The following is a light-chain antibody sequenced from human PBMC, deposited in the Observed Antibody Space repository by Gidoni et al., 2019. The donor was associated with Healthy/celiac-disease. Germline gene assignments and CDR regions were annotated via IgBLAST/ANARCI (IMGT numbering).Light chain of an antibody. CDR1: QSVSSY. V-gene: IGKV3-11*01. J-gene: IGKJ1*01. CDR3: QQRSNWPPSWT. CDR2: DAS. Sequence: EIVLTQSPATLSLSPRQRATLSCRSSQSVSSYLAWYQQKPGQAPRLLIYDASNRATGIPARCSGSGAGTDFTLTISSLEPEDFAVYYCQQRSNWPPSWTFGQGTEVEIK.